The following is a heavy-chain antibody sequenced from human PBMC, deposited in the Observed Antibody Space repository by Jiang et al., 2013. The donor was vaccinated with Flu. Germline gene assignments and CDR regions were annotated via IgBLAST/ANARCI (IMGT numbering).Heavy chain of an antibody. V-gene: IGHV4-31*03. CDR2: IYYSGST. J-gene: IGHJ4*02. CDR1: GGSISSGGYY. Sequence: SQTLSLTCTVSGGSISSGGYYWSWIRQHPGKGLEWIGYIYYSGSTYYNPSLKSRVTISVDTSKNQFSLKLSSVTAADTAVYYCARKEGGDFWSGYYWDYWGQGTLVTVSS. D-gene: IGHD3-3*01. CDR3: ARKEGGDFWSGYYWDY.